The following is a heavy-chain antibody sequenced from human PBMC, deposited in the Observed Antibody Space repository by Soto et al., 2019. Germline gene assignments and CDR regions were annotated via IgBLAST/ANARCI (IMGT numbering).Heavy chain of an antibody. CDR3: ARAKGRSFFDY. J-gene: IGHJ4*02. Sequence: QVQLQESGPGLVKPSQTLSLTCTVSGGSISSGGYYWSWIRQRPGKGLEWIGYIYNSGSTYYRSSLKSRLNISGDTSKNQFSLKLSSVTAADSAVYYCARAKGRSFFDYWGQGTLVTVSS. CDR2: IYNSGST. CDR1: GGSISSGGYY. V-gene: IGHV4-31*03. D-gene: IGHD3-10*01.